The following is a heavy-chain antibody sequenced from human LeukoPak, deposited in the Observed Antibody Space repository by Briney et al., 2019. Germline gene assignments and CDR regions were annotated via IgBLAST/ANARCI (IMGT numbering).Heavy chain of an antibody. CDR3: ARRVTAIGYYYYGMDV. CDR1: GYTFTSYG. J-gene: IGHJ6*02. D-gene: IGHD2-21*02. V-gene: IGHV1-18*01. CDR2: ISAHNGNT. Sequence: GASVKVSCKASGYTFTSYGISWVRQAPGQGLEWMGWISAHNGNTNYAQKLQGRVTMTTDTSTSTAYMELRSLRSDDTAVYYCARRVTAIGYYYYGMDVWGQGTTVTVSS.